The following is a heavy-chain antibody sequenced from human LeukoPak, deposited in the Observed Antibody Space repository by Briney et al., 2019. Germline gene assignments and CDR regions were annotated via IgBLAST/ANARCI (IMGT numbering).Heavy chain of an antibody. CDR3: AKDYGPQYQLLYVYFQH. CDR1: GFTFSSYG. V-gene: IGHV3-30*02. Sequence: PGGSLRLSCAASGFTFSSYGMHWVRQAPGKGLEWVAVIWYDGSNKYYADSVKGRFTISRDNSKNTLYLQMNSLRAEDTAVYYCAKDYGPQYQLLYVYFQHWGQGTLVTVSS. J-gene: IGHJ1*01. CDR2: IWYDGSNK. D-gene: IGHD2-2*02.